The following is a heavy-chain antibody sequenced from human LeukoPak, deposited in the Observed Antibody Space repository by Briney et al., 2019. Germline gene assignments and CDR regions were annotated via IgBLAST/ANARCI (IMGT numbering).Heavy chain of an antibody. CDR3: ARWPHCQDF. CDR2: INKDGSEE. Sequence: GGSLRLSCAASGFTFSDFYMSWVRQAPGKGLEWVANINKDGSEEKYVDSVKGRFTISGDNAKNSLYLQMSSLRADDTAVYYCARWPHCQDFWGRGTRVTVSS. J-gene: IGHJ4*02. V-gene: IGHV3-7*03. CDR1: GFTFSDFY.